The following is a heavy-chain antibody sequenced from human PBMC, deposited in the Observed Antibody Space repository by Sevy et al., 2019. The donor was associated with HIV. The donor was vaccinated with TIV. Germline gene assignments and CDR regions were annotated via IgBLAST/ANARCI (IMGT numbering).Heavy chain of an antibody. CDR1: GYTFTSYG. D-gene: IGHD6-13*01. Sequence: ASVKVSCKASGYTFTSYGISWVRQAPGQGLEWMGWISAYNGNTNYSQKLQGRVTMTTDTSTIPAYMELRSLKSDDTSVYYCAREKGIAAAGFYIDYWGQGTLVTVSS. J-gene: IGHJ4*02. CDR3: AREKGIAAAGFYIDY. CDR2: ISAYNGNT. V-gene: IGHV1-18*01.